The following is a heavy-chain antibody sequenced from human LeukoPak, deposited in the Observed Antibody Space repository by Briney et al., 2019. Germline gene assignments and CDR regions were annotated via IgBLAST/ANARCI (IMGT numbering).Heavy chain of an antibody. CDR2: IRYDGSNK. D-gene: IGHD6-19*01. V-gene: IGHV3-30*02. CDR1: GFTFSTYG. Sequence: PGGSLRLSCAASGFTFSTYGMHWVRQAPGKGLEWVSFIRYDGSNKDYADSVKGRFTISRDNSKNTLYVQMNSLRAEDTAVYYCAKDRQKYSSGWYVVDYWGQGTLVTVSS. J-gene: IGHJ4*02. CDR3: AKDRQKYSSGWYVVDY.